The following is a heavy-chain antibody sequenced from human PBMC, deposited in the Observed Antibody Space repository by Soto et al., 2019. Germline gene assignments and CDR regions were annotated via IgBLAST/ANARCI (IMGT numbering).Heavy chain of an antibody. CDR1: GGTFSSYA. D-gene: IGHD1-26*01. V-gene: IGHV1-69*13. J-gene: IGHJ3*02. CDR2: IIPIFGTA. CDR3: ARAADKSWELHNNDAFDI. Sequence: SVKVSCKASGGTFSSYAISWVRQAPGQGLEWMGGIIPIFGTANYAQKFQGRVTITADESTSTAYMELSSLRSEDTAVYYCARAADKSWELHNNDAFDIWGQGTMVTVSS.